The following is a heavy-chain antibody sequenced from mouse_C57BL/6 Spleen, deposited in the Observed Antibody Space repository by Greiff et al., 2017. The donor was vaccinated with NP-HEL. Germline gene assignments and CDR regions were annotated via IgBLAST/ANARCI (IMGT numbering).Heavy chain of an antibody. Sequence: DVKLMESGGGLVQPGGSMKLSCVASGFTFSNYWMNWVRQSPEKGLEWVAQIRLKSDNYATHYAESVKGRFTISRDDSKSSVYLQMNNLRAEDTGIYYCTPPLYYGSSYGFAYWGQGTLVTVSA. CDR3: TPPLYYGSSYGFAY. V-gene: IGHV6-3*01. CDR1: GFTFSNYW. D-gene: IGHD1-1*01. CDR2: IRLKSDNYAT. J-gene: IGHJ3*01.